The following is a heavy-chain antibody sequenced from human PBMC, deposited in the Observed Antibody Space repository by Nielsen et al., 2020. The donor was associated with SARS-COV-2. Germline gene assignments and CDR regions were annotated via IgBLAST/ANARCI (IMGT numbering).Heavy chain of an antibody. CDR2: IHYSGIT. V-gene: IGHV4-59*12. J-gene: IGHJ6*02. CDR1: GGSISTYY. CDR3: ARDLGGYCSSTSCSIYYGMDV. D-gene: IGHD2-2*01. Sequence: SETLSLTCTVSGGSISTYYWSWIRQAPGKGLEWIAYIHYSGITNYNTSLKSRVTISVDTSKNQFSLKLSSVTAADTAVYYCARDLGGYCSSTSCSIYYGMDVWGQGTTVTVSS.